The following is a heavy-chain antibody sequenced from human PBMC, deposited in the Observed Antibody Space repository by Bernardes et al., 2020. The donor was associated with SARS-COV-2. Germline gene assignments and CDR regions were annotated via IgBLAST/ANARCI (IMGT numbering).Heavy chain of an antibody. J-gene: IGHJ4*02. V-gene: IGHV1-8*02. CDR1: GYTFTAYY. CDR3: ARGRLDSSGYYSPFDY. Sequence: ASVKVSCKASGYTFTAYYMHWVRQAPGQGLEWMGWIHPNSGNTGYAQKFQGRVTMTRNTSISTAYMELSSLRSEDTAVYYCARGRLDSSGYYSPFDYWGQGTLVTVSS. CDR2: IHPNSGNT. D-gene: IGHD3-22*01.